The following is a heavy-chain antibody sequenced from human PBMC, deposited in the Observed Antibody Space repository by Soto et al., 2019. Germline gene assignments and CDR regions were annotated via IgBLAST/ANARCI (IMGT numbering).Heavy chain of an antibody. CDR2: ISYDGSNK. V-gene: IGHV3-30*18. Sequence: HPGGSLRLSCAASGFTFSSYGMHWVRQAPGKGLEWVAVISYDGSNKYYADSVKGRFTISRDNSKNTLYLQMNSLRAEDTAVYYCEKDGFSYSSSGDSYDYYYYGFDVWGQGTMVTVSS. J-gene: IGHJ6*02. CDR3: EKDGFSYSSSGDSYDYYYYGFDV. CDR1: GFTFSSYG. D-gene: IGHD6-13*01.